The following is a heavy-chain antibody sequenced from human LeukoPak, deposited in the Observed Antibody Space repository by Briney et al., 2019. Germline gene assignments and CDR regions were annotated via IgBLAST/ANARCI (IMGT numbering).Heavy chain of an antibody. Sequence: PETLSLTCTVSGGSISTSSYYWGWVRQPPGKGLEWIGNIFYSGSTYYNPSLKSRVTMSVDTSKNQFSLKLSSVTAADTAVYYCAREISRFDWSPGDFDYWGQGTLVTVSS. J-gene: IGHJ4*02. CDR3: AREISRFDWSPGDFDY. V-gene: IGHV4-39*07. CDR2: IFYSGST. D-gene: IGHD3-9*01. CDR1: GGSISTSSYY.